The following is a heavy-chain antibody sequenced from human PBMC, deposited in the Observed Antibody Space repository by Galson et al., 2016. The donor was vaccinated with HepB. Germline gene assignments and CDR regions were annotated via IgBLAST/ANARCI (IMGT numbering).Heavy chain of an antibody. CDR3: AREEGGGGHTTGTPESSGFDN. Sequence: SLRLSCAASGFVFSNYGLHWVRQAPGKGLEWVAVIWYDGGGKYYADSVKGRFTISRDNSKNTLYLQMTSLRAEDTAMYYCAREEGGGGHTTGTPESSGFDNWGQGTPVTVSS. CDR2: IWYDGGGK. J-gene: IGHJ4*02. V-gene: IGHV3-33*08. CDR1: GFVFSNYG. D-gene: IGHD1-1*01.